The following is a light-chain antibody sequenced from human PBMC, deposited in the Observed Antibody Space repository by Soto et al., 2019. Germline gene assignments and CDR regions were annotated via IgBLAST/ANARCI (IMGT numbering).Light chain of an antibody. CDR2: DVN. Sequence: QSALTQPRSVSGSPGQSVTISCTGTGSDVGGFNYVSWYQQHPGKAPKLMIYDVNKRPSGVPDRFSGSKSGNTASLTISGLQAEDEADYYCQSYDFTLGAFWVFGGGTKLTVL. J-gene: IGLJ3*02. CDR1: GSDVGGFNY. V-gene: IGLV2-11*01. CDR3: QSYDFTLGAFWV.